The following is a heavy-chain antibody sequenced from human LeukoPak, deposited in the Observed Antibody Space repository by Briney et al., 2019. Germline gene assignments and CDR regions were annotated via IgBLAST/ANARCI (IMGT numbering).Heavy chain of an antibody. CDR3: ARLREYYYDSSGYCFDY. V-gene: IGHV4-59*08. J-gene: IGHJ4*02. D-gene: IGHD3-22*01. CDR2: IYYSGST. CDR1: GGSISSYY. Sequence: SETLSLTCTVSGGSISSYYWSWIRQPPGKGLEWIGYIYYSGSTNYNPSLKSRVTISVDTSKNQFSLKLSSVTAADTAVYYCARLREYYYDSSGYCFDYWGQGTLVTVSS.